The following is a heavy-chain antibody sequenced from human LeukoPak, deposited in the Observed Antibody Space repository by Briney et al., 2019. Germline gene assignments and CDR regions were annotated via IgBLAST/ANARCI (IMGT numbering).Heavy chain of an antibody. CDR1: GFTFSNYW. J-gene: IGHJ4*02. CDR2: INKDGTIT. V-gene: IGHV3-74*01. CDR3: ARVSSGEQWLAFDY. D-gene: IGHD6-19*01. Sequence: GGSLRLSCAASGFTFSNYWMHWVRQVPGKGLVWVSRINKDGTITDYADSVKGRVTISRDNTKNTLYLQMNSLRAEDTAVYYCARVSSGEQWLAFDYWGQGTLVTVFS.